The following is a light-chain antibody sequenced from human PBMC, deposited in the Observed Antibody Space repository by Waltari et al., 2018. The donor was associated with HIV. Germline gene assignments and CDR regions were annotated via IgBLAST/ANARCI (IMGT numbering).Light chain of an antibody. J-gene: IGKJ4*01. Sequence: DIQMTQSPSSLSASPGDTITITSRTSQDLKTALNWYQQKPGTSPKLLVYAASGFQRGVPARISGSGSGTDFTLTINTLQPDDSATYFCQQSHSVPFTFGTGTKVDVK. CDR2: AAS. V-gene: IGKV1-39*01. CDR3: QQSHSVPFT. CDR1: QDLKTA.